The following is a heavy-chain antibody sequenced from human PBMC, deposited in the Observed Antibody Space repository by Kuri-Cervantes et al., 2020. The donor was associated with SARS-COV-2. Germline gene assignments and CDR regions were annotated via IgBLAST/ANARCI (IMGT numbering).Heavy chain of an antibody. J-gene: IGHJ4*02. Sequence: SLKISCAASGFTFDDYAMHWVRQAPGKGLEWVSGISWNSGSIGYADSVKGRFTISRDNAKNSLYLQMDSLRVEDTAVYYCARDADSSSWYAYWGQGALVTDSS. D-gene: IGHD3-22*01. V-gene: IGHV3-9*01. CDR3: ARDADSSSWYAY. CDR2: ISWNSGSI. CDR1: GFTFDDYA.